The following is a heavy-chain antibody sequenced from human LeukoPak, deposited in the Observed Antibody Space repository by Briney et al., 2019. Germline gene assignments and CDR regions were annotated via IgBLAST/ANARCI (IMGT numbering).Heavy chain of an antibody. CDR1: GFTLSSCW. CDR3: ARPGYSYGNGYNWFDP. D-gene: IGHD5-18*01. V-gene: IGHV3-7*01. J-gene: IGHJ5*02. CDR2: IKQDGSEI. Sequence: GGSLRLSCAASGFTLSSCWMSWVRQAPGKGLEWVANIKQDGSEIHYVDSVKGRFTISRDNAKNSLYLQMNSLRAEDTAVYYCARPGYSYGNGYNWFDPWGQGTLVTVSS.